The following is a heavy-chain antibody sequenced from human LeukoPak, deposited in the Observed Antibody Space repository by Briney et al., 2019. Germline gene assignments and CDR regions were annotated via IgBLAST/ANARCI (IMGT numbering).Heavy chain of an antibody. D-gene: IGHD6-13*01. J-gene: IGHJ4*02. CDR3: AREDIAATGAFGY. CDR2: INHSGST. V-gene: IGHV4-34*01. CDR1: GGSFSGYY. Sequence: SETLSLNCGVYGGSFSGYYWSWIRQPPGKGLEWIGEINHSGSTDYNPSLKSRVTISVDTSKSQFSLKLSSVTAADTAVYYCAREDIAATGAFGYWGQGTLVTVSS.